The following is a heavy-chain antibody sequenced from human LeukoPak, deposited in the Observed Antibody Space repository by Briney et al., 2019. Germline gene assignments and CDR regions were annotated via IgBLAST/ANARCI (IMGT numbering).Heavy chain of an antibody. D-gene: IGHD4-17*01. CDR3: ARGQGTVTTPFDY. Sequence: PSQTLSLTCAVSGGSISSGGYSWSWIRQPPGKGLEWIGYIYHSGSTYYNPSLKSRVTISVDRSKNQFSLKLSSVTAADTAVYYCARGQGTVTTPFDYWGQGTLVTVSS. CDR1: GGSISSGGYS. J-gene: IGHJ4*02. V-gene: IGHV4-30-2*01. CDR2: IYHSGST.